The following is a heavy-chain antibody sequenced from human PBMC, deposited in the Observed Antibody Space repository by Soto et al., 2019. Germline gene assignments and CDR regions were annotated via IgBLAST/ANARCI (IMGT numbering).Heavy chain of an antibody. Sequence: QVQLVQSGAEVKKPGSSVKVSCKASGGTFSSYAISWVRQAPGQGLEWMGGIIPIFGTATYAQKFQGRVTITADESTSTAYMELSSLRSEDTAVYYCASVRSLPAAISGGWFDPWGQGTLVTVSS. CDR1: GGTFSSYA. D-gene: IGHD2-2*01. CDR3: ASVRSLPAAISGGWFDP. CDR2: IIPIFGTA. V-gene: IGHV1-69*01. J-gene: IGHJ5*02.